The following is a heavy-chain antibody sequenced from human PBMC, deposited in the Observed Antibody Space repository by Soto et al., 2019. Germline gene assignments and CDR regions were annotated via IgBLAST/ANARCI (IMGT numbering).Heavy chain of an antibody. V-gene: IGHV1-69*01. J-gene: IGHJ6*02. CDR3: VFGDCTSSSCSYYFYGLDV. D-gene: IGHD2-2*01. CDR2: ILPIFGSP. CDR1: GGNFRRYA. Sequence: QLQLVQSGAEVKKPGSSVKVSCKASGGNFRRYAISWVRQAPGHGLEWMGGILPIFGSPSHAQKFRDRVTITADESTSTAYLELTSLTSEDTAIYYCVFGDCTSSSCSYYFYGLDVWGQGTTVTVSS.